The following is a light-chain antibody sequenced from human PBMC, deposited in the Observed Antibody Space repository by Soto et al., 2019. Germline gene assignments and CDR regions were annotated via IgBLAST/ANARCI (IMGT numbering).Light chain of an antibody. V-gene: IGKV1-5*01. CDR3: QQYNSYWGT. J-gene: IGKJ1*01. Sequence: DIQMTQSPSTLSASVGDRVTSTCRASQSISSWLAWYQQKPGKAPKLLIYDASSLESGVPSRFSGSGSGTEFTLTISSLQPDDFATYYCQQYNSYWGTFGQGTKVDI. CDR1: QSISSW. CDR2: DAS.